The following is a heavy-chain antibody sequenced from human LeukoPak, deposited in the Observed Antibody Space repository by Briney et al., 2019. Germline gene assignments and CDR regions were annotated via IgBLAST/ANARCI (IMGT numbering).Heavy chain of an antibody. Sequence: PGGSLRLSCVVSGFSISDSYMTWIRQTPGKGLEWLAYISGSGSDIYFADSVKGRFTISRDNAKNSLYLQMNSLRGEDTAVYYCARDKLSYCSGGSCYRYYYYYMDVWGKGTTVTVSS. D-gene: IGHD2-15*01. CDR1: GFSISDSY. V-gene: IGHV3-11*04. CDR2: ISGSGSDI. CDR3: ARDKLSYCSGGSCYRYYYYYMDV. J-gene: IGHJ6*03.